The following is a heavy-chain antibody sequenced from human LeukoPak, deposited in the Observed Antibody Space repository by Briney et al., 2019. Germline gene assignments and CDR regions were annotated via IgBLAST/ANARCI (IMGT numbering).Heavy chain of an antibody. Sequence: PGGSLRLSCAASGFTFDDYGMHWVRQAPGKGLEWVAVIWYDGSNKYYADSVKGRFTISRDNSKNTLYLQMNSLRAEDTAVYYCAKDGATVTTYYFDYWGQGTLVTVSS. CDR1: GFTFDDYG. CDR3: AKDGATVTTYYFDY. D-gene: IGHD4-17*01. V-gene: IGHV3-33*06. CDR2: IWYDGSNK. J-gene: IGHJ4*02.